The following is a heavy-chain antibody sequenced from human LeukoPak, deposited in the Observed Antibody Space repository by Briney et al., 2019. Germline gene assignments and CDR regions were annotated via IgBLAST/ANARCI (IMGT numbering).Heavy chain of an antibody. CDR3: ARGALRSGGGRYSGWSV. CDR1: AFTLRNYA. CDR2: ITGRGGNT. V-gene: IGHV3-23*01. Sequence: GGSLRLSCEASAFTLRNYAMSWVRQVPGKGLEWVSTITGRGGNTFYADSVKGRFTISRDSSKNTLYLEMNSLRAEDTALYYCARGALRSGGGRYSGWSVWGQGTTVAVSS. D-gene: IGHD2-15*01. J-gene: IGHJ6*02.